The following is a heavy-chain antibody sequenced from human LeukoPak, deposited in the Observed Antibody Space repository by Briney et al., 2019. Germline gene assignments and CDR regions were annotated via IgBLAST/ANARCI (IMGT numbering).Heavy chain of an antibody. CDR1: GGSISSYY. V-gene: IGHV4-59*12. CDR3: ARDSSSTSCYNFIAVTTCPYFDY. Sequence: SETLSLTCTVSGGSISSYYWSWIRQPPGKGLEWIGYIYYSGSTNYNPSLKSRVTMSVDTSKNQFSLKLSSVTAADTAVYYCARDSSSTSCYNFIAVTTCPYFDYWGQGTLVTVSS. J-gene: IGHJ4*02. CDR2: IYYSGST. D-gene: IGHD2-2*02.